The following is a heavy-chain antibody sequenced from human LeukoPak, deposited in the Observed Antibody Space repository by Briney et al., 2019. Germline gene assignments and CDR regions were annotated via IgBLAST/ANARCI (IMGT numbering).Heavy chain of an antibody. J-gene: IGHJ5*02. D-gene: IGHD5-18*01. V-gene: IGHV4-39*01. CDR1: GGSISSSSYY. Sequence: PSETLSLTCTVSGGSISSSSYYWGWIRQPPGKGLEWIGSIYYSGSTYYNPSLKSRVTISVDTSKNQFSLKLGSVTAADTAVYYCARLGNTATITAMVPASWFDPWGQGTLVTVSS. CDR2: IYYSGST. CDR3: ARLGNTATITAMVPASWFDP.